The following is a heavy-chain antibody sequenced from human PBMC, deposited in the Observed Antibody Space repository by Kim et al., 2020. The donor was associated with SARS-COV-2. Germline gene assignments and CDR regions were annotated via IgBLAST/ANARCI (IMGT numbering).Heavy chain of an antibody. Sequence: RFTISRDNAKNALYLQMNSRRAEDTAVYYCARGYCSSTSSSHYYYYGMDVWGQGTTVTVSS. D-gene: IGHD2-2*01. CDR3: ARGYCSSTSSSHYYYYGMDV. V-gene: IGHV3-48*03. J-gene: IGHJ6*02.